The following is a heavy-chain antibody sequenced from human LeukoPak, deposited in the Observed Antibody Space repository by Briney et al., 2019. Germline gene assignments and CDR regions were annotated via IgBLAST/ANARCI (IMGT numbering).Heavy chain of an antibody. V-gene: IGHV3-21*01. D-gene: IGHD6-13*01. J-gene: IGHJ4*02. CDR3: ARALGLAAALGPYYFDY. CDR2: ISSSSSYI. Sequence: GGSLRLSCAASGFTFSSYSMNWVRQAPGKGLEWVSSISSSSSYIYYADSVKGRFTISRDNAKNSLYLQMNSLRAEDTAVYYCARALGLAAALGPYYFDYWGQGTLVTVSS. CDR1: GFTFSSYS.